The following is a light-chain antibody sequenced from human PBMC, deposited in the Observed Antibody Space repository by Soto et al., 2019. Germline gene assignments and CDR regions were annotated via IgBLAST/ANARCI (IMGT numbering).Light chain of an antibody. CDR3: QQYDNLPLI. V-gene: IGKV1-33*01. CDR1: QDISNY. J-gene: IGKJ5*01. Sequence: DIQMTQSPSSLPASLGERVTITCQASQDISNYLNWYQQKPGKAPKLLIYDASNLETGVPSRFSGSGSGTDFTLTISSLQPEDFATYYCQQYDNLPLIFGQGTRLEIK. CDR2: DAS.